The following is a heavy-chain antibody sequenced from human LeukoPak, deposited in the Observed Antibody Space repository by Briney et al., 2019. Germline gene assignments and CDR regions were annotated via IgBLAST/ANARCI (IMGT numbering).Heavy chain of an antibody. CDR3: AKELTYYCGGDCWDYYGMDV. V-gene: IGHV3-30*04. CDR1: GFTFSSYA. CDR2: ISYDGSNK. D-gene: IGHD2-21*02. J-gene: IGHJ6*02. Sequence: GGSLRLSCAASGFTFSSYAMHWVRQAPGKGLEWVAVISYDGSNKYYADSVKGRFTVSRDNSKNTLYLQMNSLRAEDTAVYYCAKELTYYCGGDCWDYYGMDVWGQGTTVTVSS.